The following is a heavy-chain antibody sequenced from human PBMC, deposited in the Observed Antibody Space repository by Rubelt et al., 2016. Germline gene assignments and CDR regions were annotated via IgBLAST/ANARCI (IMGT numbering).Heavy chain of an antibody. CDR2: ISGYNGNT. D-gene: IGHD3-10*01. V-gene: IGHV1-18*01. CDR1: GYTFNSYG. J-gene: IGHJ6*02. CDR3: ARGTMVRGAPDV. Sequence: QVQLVQSGAEVKKPGASVKVSCKASGYTFNSYGISWVRQAPGQGLERKGWISGYNGNTQYAQKLPGRVTMTPATSTSTADMELGSLRSDDTAVYYCARGTMVRGAPDVCGQGTTVTVSS.